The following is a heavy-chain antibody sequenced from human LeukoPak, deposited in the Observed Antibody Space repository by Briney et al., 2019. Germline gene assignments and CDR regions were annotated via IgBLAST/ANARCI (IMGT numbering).Heavy chain of an antibody. D-gene: IGHD6-19*01. Sequence: SETLSLTCTVSGGSISSSSYYWGWIRQPPGKGLEWIGSIYYSGSTYYNPSLKSRATISVDTSKNQFSLKLSSVTAADTAVYYCARHDNGWRIFDYWGQGTLVTVSS. CDR2: IYYSGST. CDR1: GGSISSSSYY. V-gene: IGHV4-39*01. CDR3: ARHDNGWRIFDY. J-gene: IGHJ4*02.